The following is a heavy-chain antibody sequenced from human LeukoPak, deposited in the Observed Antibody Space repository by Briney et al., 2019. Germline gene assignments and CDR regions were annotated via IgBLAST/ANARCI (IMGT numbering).Heavy chain of an antibody. D-gene: IGHD3-22*01. J-gene: IGHJ4*02. V-gene: IGHV1-18*01. CDR3: ARDKNHYDTRGDF. Sequence: ASVKVSCKASGYAFTFYAMHWVRQAPGQGLEWMGWISAYNGNTNYAQKLQGRVTMTTDTSTSTAYMELRSLRSDDTAVYYCARDKNHYDTRGDFWGQGTLVTVSS. CDR2: ISAYNGNT. CDR1: GYAFTFYA.